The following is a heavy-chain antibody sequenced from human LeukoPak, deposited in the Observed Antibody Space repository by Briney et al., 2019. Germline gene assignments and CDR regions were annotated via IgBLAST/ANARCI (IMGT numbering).Heavy chain of an antibody. J-gene: IGHJ5*02. CDR1: GFTFSSYS. Sequence: GGSLRLSCAASGFTFSSYSMNWVRHAPGQGPVWVSGIKTDGSDTRYADSVKGRFTISRDNAKSTLYLQMNSLRAEDTAMYYCARDFKDVSPWGPGTLVTVSS. CDR2: IKTDGSDT. CDR3: ARDFKDVSP. V-gene: IGHV3-74*01.